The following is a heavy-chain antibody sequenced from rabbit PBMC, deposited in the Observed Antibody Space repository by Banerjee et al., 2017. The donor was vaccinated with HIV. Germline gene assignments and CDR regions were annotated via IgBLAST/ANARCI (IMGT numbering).Heavy chain of an antibody. D-gene: IGHD4-1*01. J-gene: IGHJ4*01. V-gene: IGHV1S45*01. CDR1: GFDFSSYYM. CDR2: INTSSGNT. CDR3: ARDLAGVIGWNFNL. Sequence: QEQLEESGGDLVKPGRSLKLSCKASGFDFSSYYMSWVRQAPGKGLEWIACINTSSGNTVYASWAKGRFTISKTSSTTVTLQMTSLTAADTATYFCARDLAGVIGWNFNLWGPGTLVTVS.